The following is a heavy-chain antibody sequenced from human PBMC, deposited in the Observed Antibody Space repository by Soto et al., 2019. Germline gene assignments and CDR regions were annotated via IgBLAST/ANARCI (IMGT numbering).Heavy chain of an antibody. J-gene: IGHJ4*02. CDR1: CYTLSRYG. Sequence: GGPVKGSCKGSCYTLSRYGISWGRQGPGQGLEWMGWISAYNGNTNYAQKLQGRVTMTTDTSTSTAYMELRSLRSDDTAVYYCARAGPSSSGWYGYWGQGTLVTVSS. CDR2: ISAYNGNT. D-gene: IGHD6-19*01. CDR3: ARAGPSSSGWYGY. V-gene: IGHV1-18*01.